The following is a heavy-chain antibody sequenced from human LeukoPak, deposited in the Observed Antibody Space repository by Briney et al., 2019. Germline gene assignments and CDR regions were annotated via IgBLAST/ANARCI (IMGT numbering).Heavy chain of an antibody. CDR1: GFTFSSYS. CDR3: ARKETIFGVVTDY. J-gene: IGHJ4*02. V-gene: IGHV3-48*01. Sequence: GGSLRLSCAASGFTFSSYSMNWVRQAPGKGLEWVSYISSSSSTIYYADSVKGRFTISRDNAKNSLYLQMNSLRAEDTAVYYCARKETIFGVVTDYWGQGTLVTVSS. D-gene: IGHD3-3*01. CDR2: ISSSSSTI.